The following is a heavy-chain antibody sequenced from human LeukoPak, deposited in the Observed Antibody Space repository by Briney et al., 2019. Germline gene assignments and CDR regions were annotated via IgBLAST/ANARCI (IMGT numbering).Heavy chain of an antibody. CDR3: AKDLAASGATTLLLDD. D-gene: IGHD1-26*01. V-gene: IGHV3-23*01. J-gene: IGHJ4*02. Sequence: GGSLRLSCAASGFTFSSNAMSWVRQAPGKGLEWVSAISGSGGSTYHAESVKGRFTISRDNSKHTVYLQMNSLRAEDTAVYYCAKDLAASGATTLLLDDWGQGTLVTVSS. CDR2: ISGSGGST. CDR1: GFTFSSNA.